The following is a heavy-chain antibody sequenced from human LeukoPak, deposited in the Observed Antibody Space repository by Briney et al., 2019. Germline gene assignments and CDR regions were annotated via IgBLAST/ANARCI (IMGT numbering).Heavy chain of an antibody. D-gene: IGHD2-21*01. CDR3: AKDLMSIKALIPWDY. V-gene: IGHV3-30*02. Sequence: AGSLRLSCAASGFTFTRFGMHWVRQAPGKGLECVAFIRNDGDVIYYAESVKGRFTISRDNSKNTVYLQLNSLTAEDTAVYYCAKDLMSIKALIPWDYWGQGTLVTVSS. CDR2: IRNDGDVI. J-gene: IGHJ4*02. CDR1: GFTFTRFG.